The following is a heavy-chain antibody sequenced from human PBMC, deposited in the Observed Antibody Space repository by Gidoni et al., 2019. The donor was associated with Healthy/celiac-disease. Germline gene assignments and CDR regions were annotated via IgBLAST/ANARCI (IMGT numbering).Heavy chain of an antibody. CDR2: ISSSSSYT. Sequence: LRLSCAASGFTFSDYYMSWIRQAPGKGLEWVSYISSSSSYTNYADSVKGRFTISRDNAKNSLYLQMNSLRAEDTAVYYCARLRFQWLVTSEAGFFDYWGQGTLVTVSS. D-gene: IGHD6-19*01. J-gene: IGHJ4*02. CDR3: ARLRFQWLVTSEAGFFDY. CDR1: GFTFSDYY. V-gene: IGHV3-11*03.